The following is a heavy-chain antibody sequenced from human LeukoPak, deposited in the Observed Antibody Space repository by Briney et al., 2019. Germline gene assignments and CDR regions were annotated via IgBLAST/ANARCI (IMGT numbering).Heavy chain of an antibody. J-gene: IGHJ4*02. CDR2: ITGSEST. V-gene: IGHV3-23*01. D-gene: IGHD3-16*01. Sequence: GGSLRLSCATSGFTFSKYAITWVRQAPGKGLVWVSGITGSESTYYTDSVKGRFTISRDNSKDTVYLQMNSLRVDDTAIYYCARDLNWGSLACVAYWGQGTLVTVSS. CDR1: GFTFSKYA. CDR3: ARDLNWGSLACVAY.